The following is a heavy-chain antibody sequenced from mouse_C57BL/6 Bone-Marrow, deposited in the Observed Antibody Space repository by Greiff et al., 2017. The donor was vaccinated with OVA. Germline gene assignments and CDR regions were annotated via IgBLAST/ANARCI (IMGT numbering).Heavy chain of an antibody. D-gene: IGHD2-10*01. CDR1: GYTFTSYW. CDR3: ARGDPYRGYFDY. V-gene: IGHV1-55*01. CDR2: IYPGSGST. Sequence: QVQLQQPGAELVKPGASVKMSCKASGYTFTSYWITWVKQRPGQGLEWIGDIYPGSGSTNYNEKFKSKATLTVDTSSSTAYMQLSSLTSEDSAVYYCARGDPYRGYFDYGGQGTTLTVSS. J-gene: IGHJ2*01.